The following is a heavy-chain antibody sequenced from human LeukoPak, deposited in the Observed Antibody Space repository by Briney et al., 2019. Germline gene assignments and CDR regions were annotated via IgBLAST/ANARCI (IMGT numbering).Heavy chain of an antibody. CDR2: IYYSGST. CDR3: ARSSGSLFDY. V-gene: IGHV4-39*07. D-gene: IGHD1-26*01. CDR1: GGSISSSSYY. Sequence: SETLSLTCTVSGGSISSSSYYWGWIRQPPGKGLEWIGSIYYSGSTYYNPSLKSRVTISVDTSKNQFSLKLSSVTAADTAVYYCARSSGSLFDYWGQGTLVTVSS. J-gene: IGHJ4*02.